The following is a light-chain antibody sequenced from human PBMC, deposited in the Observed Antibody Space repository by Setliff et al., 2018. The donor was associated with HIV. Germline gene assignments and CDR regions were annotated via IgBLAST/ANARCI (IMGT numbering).Light chain of an antibody. CDR3: TSYRSSSFRYV. CDR1: SGDVGGYNY. V-gene: IGLV2-14*01. Sequence: QSALTQPPSASGSPGQSVTISCTGTSGDVGGYNYVSWYQQYPGKAPKLIIYDVRDRPSGVSNRFSGSTSGTTASLTISGLQAEDEGNYYCTSYRSSSFRYVFGTGTKVTVL. CDR2: DVR. J-gene: IGLJ1*01.